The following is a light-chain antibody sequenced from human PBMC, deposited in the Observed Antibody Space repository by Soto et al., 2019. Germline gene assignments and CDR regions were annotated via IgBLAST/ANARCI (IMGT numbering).Light chain of an antibody. CDR3: SSYTSDWGV. CDR1: SSDVGGYNY. V-gene: IGLV2-14*01. Sequence: QSVLTQPASVSGSPGQSITISCTGTSSDVGGYNYVSWYQHHPGKAPKLMIYEVSNRPSGVSYRFSGSKSGNTASLTISGLQAEDEDDYYCSSYTSDWGVFGTATTVTVL. CDR2: EVS. J-gene: IGLJ1*01.